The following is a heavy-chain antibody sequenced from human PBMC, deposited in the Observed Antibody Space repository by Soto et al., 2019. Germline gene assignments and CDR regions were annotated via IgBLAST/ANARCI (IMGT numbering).Heavy chain of an antibody. CDR3: ARDMVEYSSSPPYYYYGMDV. V-gene: IGHV1-2*04. CDR2: INPNSGGT. Sequence: GASVKVSCKASGYTFTGYYMHCVRQAPGQGLEWMGWINPNSGGTNYAQKFQGWVTMTRDTSISTTYMELSRLRSDDTAVYYCARDMVEYSSSPPYYYYGMDVWGQGTTVTVSS. CDR1: GYTFTGYY. J-gene: IGHJ6*02. D-gene: IGHD6-6*01.